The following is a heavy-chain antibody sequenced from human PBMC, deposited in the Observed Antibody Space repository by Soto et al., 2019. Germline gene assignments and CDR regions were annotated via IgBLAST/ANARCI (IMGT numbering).Heavy chain of an antibody. CDR1: GFTFSSYG. CDR2: ISYDGSNQ. J-gene: IGHJ1*01. D-gene: IGHD2-21*01. CDR3: AKDDPYRQNCGGECLALFQH. Sequence: QVQLVESGGGVVQPGRSLRLSCAASGFTFSSYGMHWVRQAPGKGLEWVAVISYDGSNQYYADSVKGRFTISRENSKNTLYLQMNSLRSEDTALYYCAKDDPYRQNCGGECLALFQHWGQGTLVTVAS. V-gene: IGHV3-30*18.